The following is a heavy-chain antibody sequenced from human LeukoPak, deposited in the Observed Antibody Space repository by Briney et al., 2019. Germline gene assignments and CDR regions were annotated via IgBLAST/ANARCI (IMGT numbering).Heavy chain of an antibody. D-gene: IGHD5-18*01. Sequence: GGSLRLSCAASGFTLSSYSMNWVRQAPGKGLEWVSYISSSSSTIYYADSVKGRFTIPRDNAKNSLYLQMNSLRAEDTALYYCAKGLRGYSYAFDYWGQGTLVTVSS. V-gene: IGHV3-48*01. CDR1: GFTLSSYS. CDR2: ISSSSSTI. J-gene: IGHJ4*02. CDR3: AKGLRGYSYAFDY.